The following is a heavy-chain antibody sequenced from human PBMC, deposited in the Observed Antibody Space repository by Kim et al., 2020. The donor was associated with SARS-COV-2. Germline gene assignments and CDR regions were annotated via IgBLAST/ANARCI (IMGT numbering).Heavy chain of an antibody. Sequence: GESLKISCKGSGYSFTSYWISWVRQMPGKGLEWMGRIDPSDSYTNYSPSFQGHVTISADKSISTAYLQWSSLKASDTAMYYCARHGLWLGNYYYYGMDVWGQGTTVTVSS. CDR2: IDPSDSYT. J-gene: IGHJ6*02. CDR3: ARHGLWLGNYYYYGMDV. V-gene: IGHV5-10-1*01. D-gene: IGHD5-18*01. CDR1: GYSFTSYW.